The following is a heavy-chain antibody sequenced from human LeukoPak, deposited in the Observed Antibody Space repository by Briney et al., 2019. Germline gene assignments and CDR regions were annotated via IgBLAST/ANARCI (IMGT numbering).Heavy chain of an antibody. CDR3: ARDVLLWFGGDY. Sequence: GGSLRLSCAASGFTVSSNYMNWVRQAPGKGLEWVSVIYSGGSTHYADSVKGRFTISRDNAKNSLYLQMNSLRAEDTAVYYCARDVLLWFGGDYWGQGTLVTVSS. V-gene: IGHV3-53*01. D-gene: IGHD3-10*01. CDR1: GFTVSSNY. CDR2: IYSGGST. J-gene: IGHJ4*02.